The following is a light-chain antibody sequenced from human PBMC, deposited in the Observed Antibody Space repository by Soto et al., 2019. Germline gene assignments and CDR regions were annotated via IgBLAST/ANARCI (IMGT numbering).Light chain of an antibody. Sequence: EFVLTQSPGTLSLSPGERATLSCRAGQSVSANVAWYQQKPGQAPRLLIYGASTRATGIPARFSGSGSGTEFTLTISSLQSEDFAVYYCQQYNNWPPERTFGQGTKVDI. J-gene: IGKJ1*01. V-gene: IGKV3-15*01. CDR2: GAS. CDR3: QQYNNWPPERT. CDR1: QSVSAN.